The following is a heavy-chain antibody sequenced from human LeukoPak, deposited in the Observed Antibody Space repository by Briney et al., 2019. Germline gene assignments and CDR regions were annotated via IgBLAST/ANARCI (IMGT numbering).Heavy chain of an antibody. D-gene: IGHD5-18*01. Sequence: PGGSLRLSCAASGITFSSYSMNWVRQAPGKGLEWVSCISSSSSYIYYADSVKGRFTISRDNAKNSLYLQMNSLRAEDTAMYYCARIQSAYSYGYDPFDYWGQGTLVTVSS. J-gene: IGHJ4*02. CDR1: GITFSSYS. V-gene: IGHV3-21*05. CDR2: ISSSSSYI. CDR3: ARIQSAYSYGYDPFDY.